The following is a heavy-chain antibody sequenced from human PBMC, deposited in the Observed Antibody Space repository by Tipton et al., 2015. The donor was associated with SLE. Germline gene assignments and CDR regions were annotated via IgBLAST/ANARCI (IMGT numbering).Heavy chain of an antibody. CDR3: ARLRRGSYRNDAFDI. J-gene: IGHJ3*02. Sequence: QVQLVQSGAEVKKPGASVKVSCKASGYTFTSYDINWVRQATGQGLEWMGWISAYNGNTNYAQKLQGRVTMTTDTSTSTAYMELRSLRSDDTAVYYCARLRRGSYRNDAFDIWGQGTMVTVSS. CDR2: ISAYNGNT. CDR1: GYTFTSYD. D-gene: IGHD3-16*02. V-gene: IGHV1-18*01.